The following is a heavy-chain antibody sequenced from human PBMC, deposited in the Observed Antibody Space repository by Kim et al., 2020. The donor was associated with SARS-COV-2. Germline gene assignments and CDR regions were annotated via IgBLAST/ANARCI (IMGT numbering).Heavy chain of an antibody. D-gene: IGHD1-26*01. Sequence: GGSLRLSCAASGFTFSSYWMTWVRRAPGKGLEWVANIKQDGGVKNYVDSLKGRFTISRDNAKNSLYLQMNSLRAEDTALYYCAREVSGSYEDVDMWGKGTMVTVST. J-gene: IGHJ3*02. V-gene: IGHV3-7*01. CDR2: IKQDGGVK. CDR1: GFTFSSYW. CDR3: AREVSGSYEDVDM.